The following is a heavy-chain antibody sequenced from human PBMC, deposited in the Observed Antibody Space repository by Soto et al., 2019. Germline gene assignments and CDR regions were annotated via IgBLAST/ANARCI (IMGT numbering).Heavy chain of an antibody. D-gene: IGHD2-8*02. J-gene: IGHJ4*02. CDR2: IIPIFGTA. CDR1: GGTFSSYA. Sequence: ASVKVSCKASGGTFSSYAISWVRQAPGQGLEWMGGIIPIFGTANYAQKFQGRVTITADKSTSTAYMELSSLRSEDTAVYYCAREYSDGVRSHWGQGTLVTVSS. CDR3: AREYSDGVRSH. V-gene: IGHV1-69*06.